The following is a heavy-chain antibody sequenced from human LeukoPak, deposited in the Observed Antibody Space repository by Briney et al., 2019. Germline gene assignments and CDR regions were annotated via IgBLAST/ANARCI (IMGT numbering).Heavy chain of an antibody. V-gene: IGHV3-21*01. D-gene: IGHD2-2*01. CDR2: ISSSRSYI. CDR1: GFTFSSYS. J-gene: IGHJ3*02. Sequence: PGGSLRLSCAASGFTFSSYSMNWVRQAPGKGLEWVSSISSSRSYIYYADSVKGRFTISRDNAKNSLYLQMNSLRAEDTAVYYCARVYCSSTSCPNHDAFDIWGQGTMVTVSS. CDR3: ARVYCSSTSCPNHDAFDI.